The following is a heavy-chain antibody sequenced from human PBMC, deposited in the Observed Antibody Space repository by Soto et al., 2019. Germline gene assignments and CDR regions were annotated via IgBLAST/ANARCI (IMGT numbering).Heavy chain of an antibody. CDR3: ARGSGVVPAATPDY. CDR2: IYYSGST. D-gene: IGHD2-2*01. CDR1: GGSISSYY. Sequence: SETLSLTCTVSGGSISSYYWSWIRQPPGKGLEWIGYIYYSGSTNYNPSLKSRVTISVDTSKNQFSLKLSSVTAADTAVYFGARGSGVVPAATPDYWGQGTLVTVSS. J-gene: IGHJ4*02. V-gene: IGHV4-59*01.